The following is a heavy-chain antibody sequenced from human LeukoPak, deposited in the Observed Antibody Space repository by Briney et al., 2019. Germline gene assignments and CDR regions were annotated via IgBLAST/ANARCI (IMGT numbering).Heavy chain of an antibody. D-gene: IGHD3-22*01. CDR1: GFTFSSYW. V-gene: IGHV3-7*01. J-gene: IGHJ4*02. Sequence: PGGPLRLSCAASGFTFSSYWMSWVRQVPGKGLEWVANIKQDGSEKYYVDSVKGRFTISRDNAKNSLYLQMNSLRAEDTAVYYCARDNYYDSSGYLDYWGQGTLVTVSS. CDR2: IKQDGSEK. CDR3: ARDNYYDSSGYLDY.